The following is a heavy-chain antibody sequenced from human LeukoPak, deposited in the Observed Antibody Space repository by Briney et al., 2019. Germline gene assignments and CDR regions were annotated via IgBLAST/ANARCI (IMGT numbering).Heavy chain of an antibody. CDR1: GFTFSSYA. Sequence: GGSLRLSCAASGFTFSSYAMSWVRQAPGKGLEWVSAISGSGGSTYYADSVKGRFTISRDNSKNTLYLQMSSLRAEDTAVYYCASGGGRSSGWSEGEYFDYWGQGTLVTVSS. CDR3: ASGGGRSSGWSEGEYFDY. D-gene: IGHD6-19*01. CDR2: ISGSGGST. J-gene: IGHJ4*02. V-gene: IGHV3-23*01.